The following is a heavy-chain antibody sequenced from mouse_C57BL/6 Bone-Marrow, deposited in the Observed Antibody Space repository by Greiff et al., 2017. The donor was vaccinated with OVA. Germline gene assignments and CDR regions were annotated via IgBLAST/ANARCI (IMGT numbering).Heavy chain of an antibody. CDR3: AGGFAY. Sequence: VQLQQSGAELVMPGASVKLSCKASGYTFTSYWMHWVKQRPGQGLEWIGEIDPSDSYTNYNQKFKGKSTLTVDKSSSTAYMQLSSLTSEDSAVYYCAGGFAYWGQGTLVTVSA. CDR1: GYTFTSYW. J-gene: IGHJ3*01. CDR2: IDPSDSYT. V-gene: IGHV1-69*01.